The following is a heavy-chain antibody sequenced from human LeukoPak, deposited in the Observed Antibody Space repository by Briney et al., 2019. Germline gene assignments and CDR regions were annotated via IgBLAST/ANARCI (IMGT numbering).Heavy chain of an antibody. CDR1: GFTVSSNY. Sequence: PGGSLRLSCAASGFTVSSNYMSWVRQAPGKGPEWVSVIYSGGSTYYADSVKGRFTISRDNSKNTLYLQMNSLRAEDTAVYYCARDRVRLGELSLDWFDPWGQGTLVTVSS. CDR3: ARDRVRLGELSLDWFDP. CDR2: IYSGGST. J-gene: IGHJ5*02. V-gene: IGHV3-66*01. D-gene: IGHD3-16*02.